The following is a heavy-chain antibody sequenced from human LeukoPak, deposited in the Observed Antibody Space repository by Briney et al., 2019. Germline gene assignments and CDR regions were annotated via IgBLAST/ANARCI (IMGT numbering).Heavy chain of an antibody. CDR2: ISWNSGSI. D-gene: IGHD1-7*01. V-gene: IGHV3-9*03. Sequence: GRSLRLSCAASGFTFDDYAMHWVRQAPGKGLEWVSGISWNSGSIGYADSVKGRFTISRDNAKNSLYLQMNSLRAGDMALYYCAKDIGWNYERRAFDIWGQGTMVTVSS. CDR1: GFTFDDYA. J-gene: IGHJ3*02. CDR3: AKDIGWNYERRAFDI.